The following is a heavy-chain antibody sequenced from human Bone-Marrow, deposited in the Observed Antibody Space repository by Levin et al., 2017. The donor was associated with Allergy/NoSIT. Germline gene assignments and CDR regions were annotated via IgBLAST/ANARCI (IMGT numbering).Heavy chain of an antibody. D-gene: IGHD3-16*01. CDR1: GFTFSSYW. CDR2: IKEDGSEK. Sequence: GGSLRLSCAASGFTFSSYWMSWVRQAPGKGLEWVANIKEDGSEKYSVDSVKGRFTISRDNAKNSLYLQMNSLRAEDTAVYYCASASFQHMVTFGGAPFDYWGQGTLVTVSP. J-gene: IGHJ4*02. CDR3: ASASFQHMVTFGGAPFDY. V-gene: IGHV3-7*01.